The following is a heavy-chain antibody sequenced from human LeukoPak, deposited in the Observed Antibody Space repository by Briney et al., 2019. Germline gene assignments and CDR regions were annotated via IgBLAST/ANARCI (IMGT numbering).Heavy chain of an antibody. V-gene: IGHV3-23*01. D-gene: IGHD3-16*01. CDR3: AKVTYDYVWGSYES. J-gene: IGHJ4*02. Sequence: GGSLRLSCAASGFTFSSFVMSWVRQAPGKGLEWVSAIGGSGDNTYYADSVKGRFTISRDNSKYTLYLQMNGLRAEDTAVYYCAKVTYDYVWGSYESWGQGTLVTVSS. CDR2: IGGSGDNT. CDR1: GFTFSSFV.